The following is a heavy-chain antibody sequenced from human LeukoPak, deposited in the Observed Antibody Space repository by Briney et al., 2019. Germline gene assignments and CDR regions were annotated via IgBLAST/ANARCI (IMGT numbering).Heavy chain of an antibody. J-gene: IGHJ5*02. CDR1: GGSISSYY. Sequence: SETLSLTCTVSGGSISSYYWNWIRQPPGKGLEWIGYIYYSGSTNYNPSLKSRVTISVDTSKNQFSLKLSSVTAADTAVYYCARDYYDSSGYYGWFDPWGQGTLVTVSS. CDR3: ARDYYDSSGYYGWFDP. CDR2: IYYSGST. D-gene: IGHD3-22*01. V-gene: IGHV4-59*01.